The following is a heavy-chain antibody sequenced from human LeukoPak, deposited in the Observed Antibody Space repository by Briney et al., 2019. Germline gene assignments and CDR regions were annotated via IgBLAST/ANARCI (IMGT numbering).Heavy chain of an antibody. D-gene: IGHD3-10*01. Sequence: SETLSLTCTVSGYSISSGYYWGWIRQPPGKGLEWIGSIYHSGSTYYNPSLKSRVTMSVDTSKNQFSLKLSSVTAADTAVYYCARDSVLLWFGDGYDWFDPWGQGTLVTVSS. CDR3: ARDSVLLWFGDGYDWFDP. CDR2: IYHSGST. CDR1: GYSISSGYY. V-gene: IGHV4-38-2*02. J-gene: IGHJ5*02.